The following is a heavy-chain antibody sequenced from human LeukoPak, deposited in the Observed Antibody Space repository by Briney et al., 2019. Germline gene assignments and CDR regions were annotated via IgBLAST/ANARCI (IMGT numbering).Heavy chain of an antibody. V-gene: IGHV3-21*01. J-gene: IGHJ4*02. CDR3: VRENHGSFDY. D-gene: IGHD1-14*01. Sequence: GGSLRLSCAASGFSFSTYHVNWVRQAPGKGLEWVSCISSSSTYIFYADSVRGRFAISRDNAKTSLYLQMNSLRADDTAVYYCVRENHGSFDYWGQGSLVTVSS. CDR2: ISSSSTYI. CDR1: GFSFSTYH.